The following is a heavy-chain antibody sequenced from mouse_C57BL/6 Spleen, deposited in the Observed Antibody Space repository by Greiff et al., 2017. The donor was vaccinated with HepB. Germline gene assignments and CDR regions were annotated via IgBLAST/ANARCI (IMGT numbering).Heavy chain of an antibody. Sequence: VQLVESGAELVKPGASVKLSCKASGYTFTEYTIHWVKQRSGLGLEWIGWFYPGSGSIKYNEKFKDKATLTADKSSNTVYMELSRLTSEDSAVYFWARHEVGGLYYFDDWGQGTTLTVSS. CDR3: ARHEVGGLYYFDD. V-gene: IGHV1-62-2*01. J-gene: IGHJ2*01. CDR1: GYTFTEYT. D-gene: IGHD2-4*01. CDR2: FYPGSGSI.